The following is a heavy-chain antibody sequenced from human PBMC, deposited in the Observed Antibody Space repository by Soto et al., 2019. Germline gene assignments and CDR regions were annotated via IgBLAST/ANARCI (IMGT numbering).Heavy chain of an antibody. D-gene: IGHD5-18*01. Sequence: PGGSLRLSCAASGFTFSDYYMRWIRQAPGKGLEWVSCISSSGSTIYSADSVKGRFTISRDNAKNSLYLQMNSLRAEDTAVYYCERGSYGYPFDYWGQGTLVTVSS. CDR3: ERGSYGYPFDY. CDR1: GFTFSDYY. V-gene: IGHV3-11*01. J-gene: IGHJ4*02. CDR2: ISSSGSTI.